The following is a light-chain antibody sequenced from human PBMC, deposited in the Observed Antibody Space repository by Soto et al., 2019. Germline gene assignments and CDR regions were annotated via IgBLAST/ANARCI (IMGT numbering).Light chain of an antibody. CDR3: QQYGGSPPIT. CDR2: GAS. Sequence: EVVLTQSPGTLSLSPGGRATLSCRASETVSTRYLAWYQQKPGQAPRLLIYGASNRAAGIPDRISGSGSGTDFTLTIRRLEPGDFAVYYCQQYGGSPPITFGQGTRLEIK. V-gene: IGKV3-20*01. CDR1: ETVSTRY. J-gene: IGKJ5*01.